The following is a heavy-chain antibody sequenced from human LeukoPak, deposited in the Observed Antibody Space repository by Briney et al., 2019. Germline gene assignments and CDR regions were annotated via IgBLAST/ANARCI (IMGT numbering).Heavy chain of an antibody. CDR1: GGSFSGYY. J-gene: IGHJ5*02. Sequence: PSETLSLTCAVYGGSFSGYYWSWIRQPPGKGLEWIGEINHSGSTNYNPSLKSRVTISVDTSKNQFSLKLSSVTAADMAVYYCARDSYYYGSGSRINWFDPWGQGTLVTVSS. CDR3: ARDSYYYGSGSRINWFDP. D-gene: IGHD3-10*01. CDR2: INHSGST. V-gene: IGHV4-34*09.